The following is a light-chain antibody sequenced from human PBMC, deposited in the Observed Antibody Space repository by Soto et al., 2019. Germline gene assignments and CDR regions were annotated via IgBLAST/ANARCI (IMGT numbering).Light chain of an antibody. V-gene: IGKV1-13*02. CDR2: ESS. J-gene: IGKJ5*01. CDR3: QHFKSFPIT. Sequence: AIQLTQSPSSLSASVGDRVTITCRASQGISTLLAWYQQKPGKAPKVLIYESSLLQSGVPSRFSGSGSGTDFTLTISSLQPEDFATYYCQHFKSFPITFGQGTRQEIK. CDR1: QGISTL.